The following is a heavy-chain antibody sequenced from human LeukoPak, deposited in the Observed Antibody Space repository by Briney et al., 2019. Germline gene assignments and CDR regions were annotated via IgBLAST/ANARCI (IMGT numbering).Heavy chain of an antibody. CDR2: IYYSGST. CDR3: ARAPGYGDSYFDY. D-gene: IGHD4-17*01. V-gene: IGHV4-30-4*01. CDR1: GGSISSGDYY. Sequence: PSETLSLTCPVSGGSISSGDYYWSWIRQPPGKGLEWIGYIYYSGSTYYNPSLKSRVTISVDTSRNQFSLKLSSVTAADTAVYYCARAPGYGDSYFDYWGQGTLVTVSS. J-gene: IGHJ4*02.